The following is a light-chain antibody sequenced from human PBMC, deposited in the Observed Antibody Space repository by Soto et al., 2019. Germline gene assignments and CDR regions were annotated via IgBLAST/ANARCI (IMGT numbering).Light chain of an antibody. CDR3: AAWDDSLNGSNWV. CDR1: SSNIGSNT. Sequence: QSVLTQPPSASGTPGQRVTISCSGSSSNIGSNTVNWYQQLPGTAPKLLIYSNNQRPSGVPDRFSGSKSATSASLAISGLQSEDEADYYCAAWDDSLNGSNWVFGGGTKLTVL. CDR2: SNN. V-gene: IGLV1-44*01. J-gene: IGLJ3*02.